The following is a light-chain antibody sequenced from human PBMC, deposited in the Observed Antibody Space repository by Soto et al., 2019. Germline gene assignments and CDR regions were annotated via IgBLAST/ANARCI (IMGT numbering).Light chain of an antibody. Sequence: EIVLTQSPGTLSLSPGDRATLSCRASQSVSSNYLAWYQQKPGQAHRLLIYGASSRATGIPDRFSGSGSGTDFTLTISRLEPEDFAVYYCQRYGTSLPLTFGGGTKVEIK. CDR3: QRYGTSLPLT. J-gene: IGKJ4*01. CDR2: GAS. CDR1: QSVSSNY. V-gene: IGKV3-20*01.